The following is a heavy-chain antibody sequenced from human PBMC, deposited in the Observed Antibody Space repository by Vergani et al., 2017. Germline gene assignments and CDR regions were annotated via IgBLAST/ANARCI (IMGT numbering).Heavy chain of an antibody. CDR3: AHRPPLRYFDWFRSSSSFDY. D-gene: IGHD3-9*01. J-gene: IGHJ4*02. V-gene: IGHV2-5*01. CDR1: GFSLSTSGVG. Sequence: QITLKESGPTLVKPTQTLTLTSTFSGFSLSTSGVGVGWIRQPPGKALEWLSLIYWNADKRYSPSLKSRLTITKDTSKNQVVLTMTNMDPVDTATYYCAHRPPLRYFDWFRSSSSFDYWSQGTLVTVSS. CDR2: IYWNADK.